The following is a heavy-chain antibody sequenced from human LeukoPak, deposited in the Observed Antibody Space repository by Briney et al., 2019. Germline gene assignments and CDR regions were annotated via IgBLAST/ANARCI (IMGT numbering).Heavy chain of an antibody. J-gene: IGHJ4*02. D-gene: IGHD2-15*01. CDR2: IRYDGSNK. CDR3: ARRWSFDY. V-gene: IGHV3-30*02. CDR1: GFTFSSYG. Sequence: PGGSLRLSCAASGFTFSSYGMHWVRQAPGKGLEWVAFIRYDGSNKYYADSVKGRFTISRDNSKNTLYLRMNSLRLEDTAVYYCARRWSFDYWGQGTLVTVSS.